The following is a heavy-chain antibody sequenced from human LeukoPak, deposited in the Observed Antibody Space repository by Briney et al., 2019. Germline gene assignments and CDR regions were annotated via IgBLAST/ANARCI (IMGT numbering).Heavy chain of an antibody. Sequence: GGSLRLSCAASGFSFSSYAMSWVRQAPEKGLEWVSTITASGGSTYYADSVKGRYTISRDNSKNTLYLQINSLRAEDTALYYCAKLVLFSGTTGDLNYWGQGTLVTVSS. CDR3: AKLVLFSGTTGDLNY. CDR1: GFSFSSYA. V-gene: IGHV3-23*01. CDR2: ITASGGST. D-gene: IGHD1-1*01. J-gene: IGHJ4*02.